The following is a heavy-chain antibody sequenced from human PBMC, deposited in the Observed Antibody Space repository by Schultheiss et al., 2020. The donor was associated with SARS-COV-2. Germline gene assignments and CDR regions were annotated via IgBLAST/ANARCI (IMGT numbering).Heavy chain of an antibody. Sequence: SETLSLTCTVSGGSISSYYWSWIRQPAGKGLEWIGYIYYSGSTYYNPSLKSRVTISVDTSKNQFSLKLSSVTAADTAVYYCARLAARRGWFDPWGQGTLVTVSS. CDR2: IYYSGST. J-gene: IGHJ5*02. D-gene: IGHD6-6*01. CDR1: GGSISSYY. CDR3: ARLAARRGWFDP. V-gene: IGHV4-59*12.